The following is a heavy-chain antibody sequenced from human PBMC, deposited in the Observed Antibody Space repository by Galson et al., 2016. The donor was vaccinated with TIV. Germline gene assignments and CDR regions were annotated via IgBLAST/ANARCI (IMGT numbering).Heavy chain of an antibody. CDR1: GFTFSTYA. CDR2: ISGSGGIT. Sequence: SLRLSCAASGFTFSTYAMNWVRQAPGKGLEWVSGISGSGGITYFADSVKGRFTISRDNSMNTLYLQLNSLRAEDTAVYYCAKRRNYGGDSFENWGQGTMVTVSS. CDR3: AKRRNYGGDSFEN. J-gene: IGHJ3*02. D-gene: IGHD4-23*01. V-gene: IGHV3-23*01.